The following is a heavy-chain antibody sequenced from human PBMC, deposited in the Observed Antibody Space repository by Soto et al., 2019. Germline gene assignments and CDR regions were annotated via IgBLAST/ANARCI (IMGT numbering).Heavy chain of an antibody. CDR3: ARETGSSSSDYYYGMDV. Sequence: QVQLVXXXXXXXXXGASVKVSCKASGYTFTSYGISWVRQAPGQGLEWMGWISAYNGNTNYAQKLQGRVTMTTDTSTSTAYMELRSLRSDDTAVYYCARETGSSSSDYYYGMDVWGQGTTVTVSS. CDR2: ISAYNGNT. CDR1: GYTFTSYG. J-gene: IGHJ6*02. D-gene: IGHD6-6*01. V-gene: IGHV1-18*01.